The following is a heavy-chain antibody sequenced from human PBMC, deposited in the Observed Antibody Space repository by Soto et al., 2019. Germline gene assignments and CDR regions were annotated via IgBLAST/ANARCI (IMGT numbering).Heavy chain of an antibody. D-gene: IGHD2-2*01. Sequence: SQTLSLTCAISGDSVSSNSAAWNWIRQSPSRGLEWLGRTYYRSKWYNDYAVSVKGRITINPDTSKNQFSLQLNSVTPEDTAVYYCARDRYCSSTSCLNWFDPWGQGTLVTVSS. CDR1: GDSVSSNSAA. CDR2: TYYRSKWYN. V-gene: IGHV6-1*01. CDR3: ARDRYCSSTSCLNWFDP. J-gene: IGHJ5*02.